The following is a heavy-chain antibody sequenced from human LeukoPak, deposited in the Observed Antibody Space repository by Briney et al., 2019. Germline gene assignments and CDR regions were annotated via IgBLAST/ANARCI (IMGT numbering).Heavy chain of an antibody. D-gene: IGHD3-22*01. Sequence: ASVKVSCKASGYTFTSYDINWVRQATGQGLEWMGWMNPNSGNTGYAQKFQGRVTMTRNTSISTAYMELSSPRSEDTAVYYCARYYDSSGYYYYPYYFDYWGQGTLVTVSS. V-gene: IGHV1-8*01. CDR2: MNPNSGNT. CDR3: ARYYDSSGYYYYPYYFDY. CDR1: GYTFTSYD. J-gene: IGHJ4*02.